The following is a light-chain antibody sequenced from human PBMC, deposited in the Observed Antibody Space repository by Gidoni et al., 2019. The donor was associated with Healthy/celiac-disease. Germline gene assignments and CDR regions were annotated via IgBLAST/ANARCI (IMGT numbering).Light chain of an antibody. Sequence: EIVLTQSPGTLSLSPGERATLSCRARQSVSSSYLAWYQQKPGQAPRLLIYGASSRATGIPDRFSGSGSGTDFTLTISRLEPEDFAVYYCQQYGSSPRTFXQXTKVEIK. J-gene: IGKJ1*01. CDR3: QQYGSSPRT. V-gene: IGKV3-20*01. CDR2: GAS. CDR1: QSVSSSY.